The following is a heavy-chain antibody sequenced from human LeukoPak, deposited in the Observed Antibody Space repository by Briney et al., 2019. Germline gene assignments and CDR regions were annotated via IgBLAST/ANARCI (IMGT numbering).Heavy chain of an antibody. D-gene: IGHD6-19*01. CDR1: GFTFSSYA. J-gene: IGHJ4*02. Sequence: PGRSLRLSCAASGFTFSSYAMHWVRQAPGKGLEWVAVISYDGSNKYYADSVKGRFTISRDNSKNTLYLQMNSLRAEDTAVYYCARVDRAVAGYDYWGQGTLVTVSS. CDR2: ISYDGSNK. CDR3: ARVDRAVAGYDY. V-gene: IGHV3-30*04.